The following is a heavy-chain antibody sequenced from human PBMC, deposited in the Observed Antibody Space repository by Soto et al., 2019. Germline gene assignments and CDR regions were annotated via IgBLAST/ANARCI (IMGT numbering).Heavy chain of an antibody. CDR2: INPSGGST. V-gene: IGHV1-46*01. Sequence: GASVKVSCKASGYTFTSYYMHWVRHAPGQGLEWMGIINPSGGSTSYAQKFQGRVTMTRDTSTSTVYMELSSLRSEDTAVYYCASSSGWYDPLFYFDYWGQGTLVTVSS. J-gene: IGHJ4*02. D-gene: IGHD6-19*01. CDR1: GYTFTSYY. CDR3: ASSSGWYDPLFYFDY.